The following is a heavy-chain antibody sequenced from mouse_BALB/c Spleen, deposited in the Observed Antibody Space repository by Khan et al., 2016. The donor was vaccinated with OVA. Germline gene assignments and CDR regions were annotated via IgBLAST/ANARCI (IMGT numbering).Heavy chain of an antibody. V-gene: IGHV5-6-4*01. D-gene: IGHD2-1*01. CDR3: TRDGNYAHWYFDV. CDR2: ISSGSTYT. Sequence: EVELVESGGGLVNPGGSLKLSCAASGFSFSSYTMSWVRQTPEKRLEWVATISSGSTYTYYPDSVKGRFTISRDNAKNTLYLQLCSLKSEDTAMYYCTRDGNYAHWYFDVWGAGTTVTVSS. CDR1: GFSFSSYT. J-gene: IGHJ1*01.